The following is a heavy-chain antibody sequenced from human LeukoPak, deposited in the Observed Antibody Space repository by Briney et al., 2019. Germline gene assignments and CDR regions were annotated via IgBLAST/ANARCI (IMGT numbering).Heavy chain of an antibody. CDR1: GGSFSGYY. CDR2: INHSGST. D-gene: IGHD3-22*01. V-gene: IGHV4-34*01. CDR3: ARGQEHRNYYDSSGYYDY. J-gene: IGHJ4*02. Sequence: SETLSLTCAVYGGSFSGYYWSWIRQPPGKGLEWIGEINHSGSTNYNPSLKSRVTISVDTSKIQFSLKLSSVTAADTAVYYCARGQEHRNYYDSSGYYDYWGQGTLVTVSS.